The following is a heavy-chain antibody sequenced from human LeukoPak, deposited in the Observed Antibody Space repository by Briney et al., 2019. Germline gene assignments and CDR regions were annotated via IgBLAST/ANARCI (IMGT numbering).Heavy chain of an antibody. J-gene: IGHJ3*01. CDR3: AREWGHYYDA. Sequence: GASVEVSCKASGYSFTTYGITWVRQAPGQGLEWMGWVSPYNGNTNYAQHLQGRVTMTTDTSTTTAYMELRSLRSDDTAIYYCAREWGHYYDAWGQGTMVTVSS. D-gene: IGHD3-22*01. CDR2: VSPYNGNT. V-gene: IGHV1-18*01. CDR1: GYSFTTYG.